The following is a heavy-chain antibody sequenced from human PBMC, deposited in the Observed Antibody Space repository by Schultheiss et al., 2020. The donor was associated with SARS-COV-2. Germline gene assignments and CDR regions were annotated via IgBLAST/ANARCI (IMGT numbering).Heavy chain of an antibody. D-gene: IGHD3-3*01. CDR3: ARFLEWLVDY. CDR2: IYYSGST. V-gene: IGHV4-39*01. J-gene: IGHJ4*02. Sequence: GSLRLSCAVYGGSFSGYYWGWIRQPPGKGLEWIGSIYYSGSTYYNPSLKSRVTISVDTSKNQFSLKLSSVTAADTAVYYCARFLEWLVDYWGQGTLVTVSS. CDR1: GGSFSGYY.